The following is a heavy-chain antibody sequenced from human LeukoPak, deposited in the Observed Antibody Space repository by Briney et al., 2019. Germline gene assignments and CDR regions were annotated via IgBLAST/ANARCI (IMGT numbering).Heavy chain of an antibody. CDR2: IYHSGST. J-gene: IGHJ4*02. D-gene: IGHD6-19*01. Sequence: PSQTLSLTCAVSGGSISSGGYSWSWIRQPPGKGLEWIGYIYHSGSTYYNPSLKSRVTISVDRSKNQFSLKLSSVNAADTAVYYCARGGKYSSGWYAGYWGQGTLVTVSS. CDR3: ARGGKYSSGWYAGY. V-gene: IGHV4-30-2*01. CDR1: GGSISSGGYS.